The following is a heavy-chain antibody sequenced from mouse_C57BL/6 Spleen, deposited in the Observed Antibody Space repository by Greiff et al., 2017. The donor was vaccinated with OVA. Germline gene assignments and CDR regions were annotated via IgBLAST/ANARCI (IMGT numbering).Heavy chain of an antibody. CDR3: ARSEATMVTTGFAY. D-gene: IGHD2-2*01. CDR1: GYSFTGYF. J-gene: IGHJ3*01. Sequence: EVKLQESGPELVKPGDSVKISCKASGYSFTGYFLNWVMQSHGKSLEWIGRINPYNGDTFYNQKFKGKATLTVDKSSSTAHMELRSLTSEDSAVYYCARSEATMVTTGFAYWGQGTLVTVSA. CDR2: INPYNGDT. V-gene: IGHV1-20*01.